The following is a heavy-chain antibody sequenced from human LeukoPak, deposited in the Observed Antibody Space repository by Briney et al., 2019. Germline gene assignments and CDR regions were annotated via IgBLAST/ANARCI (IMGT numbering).Heavy chain of an antibody. CDR2: MSSRGYPT. D-gene: IGHD3-16*01. V-gene: IGHV3-11*01. CDR3: ARVGIALTSPFD. J-gene: IGHJ4*02. CDR1: GFTFSDYY. Sequence: GGSLRLSCLASGFTFSDYYMSWVRQAPGKGLEWISYMSSRGYPTYYAESVKGRFTISRDNAKNTLYLQMHNLRADDTAVYFCARVGIALTSPFDWGLGTLVAVSS.